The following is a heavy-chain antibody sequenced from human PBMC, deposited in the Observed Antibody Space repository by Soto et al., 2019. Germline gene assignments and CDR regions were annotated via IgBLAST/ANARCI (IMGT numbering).Heavy chain of an antibody. CDR3: AASYCGGDCYPGSDYYYYYGTGL. CDR2: IDPNSGGT. Sequence: GASVRVSCKASGYTFTGYYMHWVRPAPGQGLEWMRWIDPNSGGTNYPQEFQGRVTMTRDTSINTAYMELSRLRSDDTAVYYCAASYCGGDCYPGSDYYYYYGTGLWGQGTTDTVSS. D-gene: IGHD2-21*02. V-gene: IGHV1-2*02. J-gene: IGHJ6*02. CDR1: GYTFTGYY.